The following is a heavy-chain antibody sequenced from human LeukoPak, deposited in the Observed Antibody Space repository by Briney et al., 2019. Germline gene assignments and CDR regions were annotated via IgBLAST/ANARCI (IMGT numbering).Heavy chain of an antibody. Sequence: QPGGSLRLSCAASGFTFTKYWMTWVRQAPGKGLEWVANIKQDGSEKFYVDSVKGRFTISRDNAKNSLDLQINSLGAEDTAVYYCARGLDCRSTSCYLDNWGQGTLVTASS. CDR3: ARGLDCRSTSCYLDN. CDR1: GFTFTKYW. CDR2: IKQDGSEK. D-gene: IGHD2-2*01. J-gene: IGHJ4*02. V-gene: IGHV3-7*01.